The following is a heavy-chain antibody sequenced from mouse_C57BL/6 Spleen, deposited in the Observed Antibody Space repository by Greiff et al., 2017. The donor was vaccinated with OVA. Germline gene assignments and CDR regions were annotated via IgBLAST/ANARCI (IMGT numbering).Heavy chain of an antibody. Sequence: VQLQQPGAELVRPGSSVKLSCKASGYTFTSYWMHWVKQRPIQGLEWIGNIDPSDSETRYNQKFKDKATLTVDKSSSTAYMQLSSLTSEDSAVYYCARAAYYSNYGYFDVWGTGTTVTVSS. V-gene: IGHV1-52*01. D-gene: IGHD2-5*01. CDR2: IDPSDSET. CDR3: ARAAYYSNYGYFDV. J-gene: IGHJ1*03. CDR1: GYTFTSYW.